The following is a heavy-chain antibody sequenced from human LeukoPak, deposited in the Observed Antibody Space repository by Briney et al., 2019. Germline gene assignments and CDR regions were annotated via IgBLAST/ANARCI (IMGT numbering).Heavy chain of an antibody. J-gene: IGHJ4*02. D-gene: IGHD1-7*01. CDR2: IWYGGSNK. Sequence: GRSLRLSCAASGFTFSSYGMHWVRQAPGKGLEWVAVIWYGGSNKYYADSVKGRFTISRDNAKNTLYLQMNSLRADDTSVYYCARDSPAYNWNYGIFDYWGQGTLVTVSS. V-gene: IGHV3-33*01. CDR3: ARDSPAYNWNYGIFDY. CDR1: GFTFSSYG.